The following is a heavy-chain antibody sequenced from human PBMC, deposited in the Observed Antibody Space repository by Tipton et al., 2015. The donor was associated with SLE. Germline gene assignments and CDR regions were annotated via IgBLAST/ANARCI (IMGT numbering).Heavy chain of an antibody. J-gene: IGHJ4*02. Sequence: SGGSMRNWCWSWIRQPPGKGLEWLEYIFYGSANYNPSLKSRVAISVDTSKNQFSLRLSSVTAADTAVYYCSRMASTNALWGQGTLVSVSS. CDR3: SRMASTNAL. CDR1: GGSMRNWC. V-gene: IGHV4-59*01. D-gene: IGHD5-24*01. CDR2: IFYGSA.